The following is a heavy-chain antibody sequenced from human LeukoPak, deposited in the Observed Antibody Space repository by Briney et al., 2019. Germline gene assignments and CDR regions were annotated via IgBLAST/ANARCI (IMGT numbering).Heavy chain of an antibody. Sequence: GGSLRLSCAASGFTFDDYAMHWVRQAPGRGLEWVSGISSTSASTYYIDSVKGRFTISRDNSKNTLYLQMNSLGAEDTAVYYCAKSAVVRGTTGTFDYWGQGTLVTVSS. V-gene: IGHV3-23*01. CDR1: GFTFDDYA. CDR3: AKSAVVRGTTGTFDY. CDR2: ISSTSAST. J-gene: IGHJ4*02. D-gene: IGHD3-10*01.